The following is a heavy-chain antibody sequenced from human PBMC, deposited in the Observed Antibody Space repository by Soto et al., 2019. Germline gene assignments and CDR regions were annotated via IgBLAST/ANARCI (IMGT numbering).Heavy chain of an antibody. CDR2: ISGSGATT. D-gene: IGHD2-15*01. V-gene: IGHV3-23*01. CDR1: GFTFSSYA. Sequence: EVQLLESGGGFIQSGGSLRLSCAASGFTFSSYAMSWVRQAPGKRLEWLSLISGSGATTYYADSVKGRFIVSRDKSKNTVYLLMNSLRADETALYYCTKSSVHCSGGSCFDFWGQGTLVTVSS. CDR3: TKSSVHCSGGSCFDF. J-gene: IGHJ4*02.